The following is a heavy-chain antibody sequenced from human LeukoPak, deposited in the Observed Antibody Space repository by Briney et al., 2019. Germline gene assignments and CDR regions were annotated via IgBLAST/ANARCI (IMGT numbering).Heavy chain of an antibody. CDR3: ARGNYSSSWYWSSYYYGMDV. CDR2: IGTAGDT. Sequence: GGSLRLSCAASGFTFSSYDMPWVRQATGKGLEWVSAIGTAGDTYYPGSVKGRFTISRENAKNSLYLQMNSLRAGDTAVYYCARGNYSSSWYWSSYYYGMDVWGQGTTVTVSS. J-gene: IGHJ6*02. CDR1: GFTFSSYD. D-gene: IGHD6-13*01. V-gene: IGHV3-13*01.